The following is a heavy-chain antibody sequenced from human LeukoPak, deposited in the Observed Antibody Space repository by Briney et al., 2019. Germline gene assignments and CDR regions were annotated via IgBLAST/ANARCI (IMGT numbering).Heavy chain of an antibody. Sequence: SAQVSCRASGGTFSSYAISWVRQAPGQGLEWMGGIIPIFGTANYAQKFRGRVTITTDESTSTAYMELSSLRSEDTAVYYCAAQMDIVVVPAAQNYWGQGTLVTVSS. CDR1: GGTFSSYA. V-gene: IGHV1-69*05. CDR2: IIPIFGTA. J-gene: IGHJ4*02. D-gene: IGHD2-2*03. CDR3: AAQMDIVVVPAAQNY.